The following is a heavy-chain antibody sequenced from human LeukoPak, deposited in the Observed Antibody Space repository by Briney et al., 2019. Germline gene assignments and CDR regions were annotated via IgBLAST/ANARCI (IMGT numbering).Heavy chain of an antibody. V-gene: IGHV3-23*01. CDR1: GFTFSSYA. CDR3: AKSATYYYGSGSYYVDY. J-gene: IGHJ4*02. Sequence: PGGSLRLSCAASGFTFSSYAMSWVRQAPGKGLEWVSAISGSGGSTYYADSVKGRFTISRDNSKNTLNLQMNSLRAEDTAVYYCAKSATYYYGSGSYYVDYWGQGTLVTVSS. CDR2: ISGSGGST. D-gene: IGHD3-10*01.